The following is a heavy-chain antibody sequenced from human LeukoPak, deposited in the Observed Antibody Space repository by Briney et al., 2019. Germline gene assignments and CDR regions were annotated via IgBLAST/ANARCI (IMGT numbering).Heavy chain of an antibody. CDR3: ARLPEYSGSYYSGDPRELNLDY. CDR2: ISWNSGSI. V-gene: IGHV3-9*01. Sequence: PGGFLRLSCAASGFTFDDYAMHWVRQAPGKGLEWVSGISWNSGSIGYADSVKGRFTISRDNAKNSLYLQMNSLRAEDTAVYYCARLPEYSGSYYSGDPRELNLDYWGQGTLVTVSS. CDR1: GFTFDDYA. J-gene: IGHJ4*02. D-gene: IGHD1-26*01.